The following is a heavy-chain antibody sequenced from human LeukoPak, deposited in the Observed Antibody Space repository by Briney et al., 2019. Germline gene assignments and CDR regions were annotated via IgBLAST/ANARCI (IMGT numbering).Heavy chain of an antibody. CDR1: GGSISSYY. D-gene: IGHD3-10*01. CDR2: IYYSGST. CDR3: ARTKTVYGSGKDTTTLAPDY. V-gene: IGHV4-59*01. Sequence: TSETLSLTCTVSGGSISSYYWSWIRQPPGKGLEWIGYIYYSGSTNYNPSLKSRVTISVDTFKNQFSLKLSSVTAADTAVYYCARTKTVYGSGKDTTTLAPDYWGQGTLVIVSS. J-gene: IGHJ4*02.